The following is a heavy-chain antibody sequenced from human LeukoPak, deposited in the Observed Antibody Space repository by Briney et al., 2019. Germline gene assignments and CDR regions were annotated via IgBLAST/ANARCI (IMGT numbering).Heavy chain of an antibody. J-gene: IGHJ4*02. Sequence: ASVKVSCKASGYTFTSYDINWVRQATGQGLEWMGWMNPNSGNTGYAQKFQGRVTMTRNTSISTAYMELSSLRSEDAAVYYCARRVKRAAAGINPLNDWGQGTLVTVSS. V-gene: IGHV1-8*01. CDR1: GYTFTSYD. CDR3: ARRVKRAAAGINPLND. CDR2: MNPNSGNT. D-gene: IGHD6-13*01.